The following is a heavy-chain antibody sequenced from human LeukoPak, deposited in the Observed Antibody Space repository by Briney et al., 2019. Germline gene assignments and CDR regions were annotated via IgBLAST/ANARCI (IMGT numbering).Heavy chain of an antibody. CDR1: GFTFSSYA. V-gene: IGHV3-23*01. D-gene: IGHD3-10*01. CDR2: ISGSGGST. CDR3: AAYYGSGSPHYYYGMDV. J-gene: IGHJ6*02. Sequence: GGSLTLSCAASGFTFSSYAMSWVRQAPGKGLEWVSAISGSGGSTYYADSVKGRFTISRDNSKNTLYLQMNSLRAEDTAVYYCAAYYGSGSPHYYYGMDVWGQGTTVTVSS.